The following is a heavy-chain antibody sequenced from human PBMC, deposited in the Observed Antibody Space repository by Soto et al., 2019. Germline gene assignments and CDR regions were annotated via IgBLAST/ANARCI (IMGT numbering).Heavy chain of an antibody. CDR1: GGSISSYY. J-gene: IGHJ4*02. CDR2: IYYSGST. Sequence: SETLSLTCTVSGGSISSYYWSWIRQPPGKGLEWIGYIYYSGSTNYNPSLKSRVTISVDTSKNQFSLKLSSVTAADTAVYYCAQLSFEWLLYGALFDYWGQGTLVTVSP. CDR3: AQLSFEWLLYGALFDY. D-gene: IGHD3-3*01. V-gene: IGHV4-59*08.